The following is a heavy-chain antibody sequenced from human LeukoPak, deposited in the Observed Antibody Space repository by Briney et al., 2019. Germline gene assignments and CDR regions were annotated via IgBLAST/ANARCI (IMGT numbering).Heavy chain of an antibody. Sequence: SETLSLTCAVYGGSFSGYYWSWIRQPPEKGLEWIGEINHRGSTNYNPSLKSRVTISVDTSKNQFSLKLSSVTAADTAVYYCAREARKITMVRGVIGAQYYYYMDVWGKGTTVTISS. CDR3: AREARKITMVRGVIGAQYYYYMDV. D-gene: IGHD3-10*01. J-gene: IGHJ6*03. CDR2: INHRGST. CDR1: GGSFSGYY. V-gene: IGHV4-34*01.